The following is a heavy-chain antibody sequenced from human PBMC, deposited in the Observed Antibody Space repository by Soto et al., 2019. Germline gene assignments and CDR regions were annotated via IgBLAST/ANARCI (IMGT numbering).Heavy chain of an antibody. J-gene: IGHJ4*02. Sequence: QVQLQESGPGLVKPSQTLSLTCTVSGGSISTVDYWWSWIRQSPDMGLEWIWHIYDGGRTYNNPSLESRVTRSVDTSKSQLSLTLSSVSAADTAVYYCARGPSGDKVDSWGQGTLVTVSS. D-gene: IGHD7-27*01. CDR1: GGSISTVDYW. V-gene: IGHV4-30-4*01. CDR2: IYDGGRT. CDR3: ARGPSGDKVDS.